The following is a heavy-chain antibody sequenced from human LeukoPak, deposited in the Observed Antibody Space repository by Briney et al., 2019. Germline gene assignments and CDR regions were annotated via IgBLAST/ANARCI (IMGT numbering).Heavy chain of an antibody. Sequence: ASVKVSCKASGYTFTSYYMHWVRQAPGRGLEWMGIINPSGGSTSYAQKFQGRVTMTRDTSTSPVYMELSSLRSEDTAVYYCASARGLRFLEWALGYWGQGTLVTVSS. CDR1: GYTFTSYY. CDR2: INPSGGST. D-gene: IGHD3-3*01. CDR3: ASARGLRFLEWALGY. J-gene: IGHJ4*02. V-gene: IGHV1-46*03.